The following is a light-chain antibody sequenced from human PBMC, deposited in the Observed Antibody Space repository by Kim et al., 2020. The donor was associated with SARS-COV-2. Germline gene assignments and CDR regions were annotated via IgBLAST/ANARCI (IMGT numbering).Light chain of an antibody. CDR2: SAS. Sequence: ASVGDRVTIACRASQGIANYLAWYQQKPGTPPRLLIYSASILQSGVSSRFTGSGSGTDFTLSINSLQPDDVAVYFCQKYDNPPWTFGQGTKVDIK. V-gene: IGKV1-27*01. J-gene: IGKJ1*01. CDR1: QGIANY. CDR3: QKYDNPPWT.